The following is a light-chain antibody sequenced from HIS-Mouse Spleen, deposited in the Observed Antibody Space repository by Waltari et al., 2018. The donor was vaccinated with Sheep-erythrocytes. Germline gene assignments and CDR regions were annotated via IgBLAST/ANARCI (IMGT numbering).Light chain of an antibody. Sequence: DIQMAQSPSSVSASVVDRVTIPWRGSQGISSWLAEYQQKPGKAPKLLLYAESSLQSGVPSRFSGSGSGADFTLTISSLQPEDFATYYCQQANSFPITFGQGTRLEIK. CDR3: QQANSFPIT. CDR1: QGISSW. CDR2: AES. V-gene: IGKV1-12*01. J-gene: IGKJ5*01.